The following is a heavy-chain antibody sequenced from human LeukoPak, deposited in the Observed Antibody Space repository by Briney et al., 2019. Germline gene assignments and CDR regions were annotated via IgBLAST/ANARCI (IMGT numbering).Heavy chain of an antibody. CDR3: ARGHRAAAGLLGDAFDI. V-gene: IGHV4-39*07. CDR2: IYYSGST. J-gene: IGHJ3*02. D-gene: IGHD6-13*01. Sequence: PSETLSLTCTVSGGSISSSSYYWGWIRQPPGKGLEWIGSIYYSGSTYYNPSLKSRVTISVDTSKNQFSLKVSSVTAADTAVYYCARGHRAAAGLLGDAFDIWGQGTRVTVSP. CDR1: GGSISSSSYY.